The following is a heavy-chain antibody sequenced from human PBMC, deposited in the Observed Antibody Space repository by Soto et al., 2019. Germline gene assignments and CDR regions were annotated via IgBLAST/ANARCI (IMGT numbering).Heavy chain of an antibody. J-gene: IGHJ4*02. CDR1: GFTFISYW. Sequence: PGGSLILSCAASGFTFISYWMSWVRQAPGKGLEWVANIKQDGSEKYYVDSVKGRFTISRDNAKNSLYLQMNSLRAEDTAVYYCAREKSGRYFDWLLGYWGQGTLVTVSS. V-gene: IGHV3-7*01. D-gene: IGHD3-9*01. CDR3: AREKSGRYFDWLLGY. CDR2: IKQDGSEK.